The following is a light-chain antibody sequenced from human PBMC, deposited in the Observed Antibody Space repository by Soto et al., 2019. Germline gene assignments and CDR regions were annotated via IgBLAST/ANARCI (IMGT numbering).Light chain of an antibody. J-gene: IGLJ1*01. CDR1: SSDVGGYNY. Sequence: QSVLTQPASVSGSPGQSIAISCTGTSSDVGGYNYVTWHQQHPGKAPKVMIYDVNNRPSGVSDRFSGSKSGNTAPLTISGLQAEDEADYYCSSYTSSTTYVFGTGTKVTVL. CDR2: DVN. V-gene: IGLV2-14*01. CDR3: SSYTSSTTYV.